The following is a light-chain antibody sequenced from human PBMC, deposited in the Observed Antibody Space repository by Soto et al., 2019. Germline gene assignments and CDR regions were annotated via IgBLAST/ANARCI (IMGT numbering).Light chain of an antibody. J-gene: IGLJ7*01. Sequence: VLTQPPSVSGTPGQRVTISCSGSSSNIGSNTVNWYQQLPGTAPKLLIYSNNQRPSGVPDRFSGSKSGTSASLAISGLHSEDEADYYCAAWDDSLNGAVFGGGTQLTVL. CDR3: AAWDDSLNGAV. V-gene: IGLV1-44*01. CDR2: SNN. CDR1: SSNIGSNT.